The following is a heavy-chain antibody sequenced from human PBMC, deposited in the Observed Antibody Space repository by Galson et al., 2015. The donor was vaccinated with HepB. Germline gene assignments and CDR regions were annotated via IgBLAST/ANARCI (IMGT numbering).Heavy chain of an antibody. J-gene: IGHJ3*02. V-gene: IGHV3-15*01. CDR3: ATGGPVVGADAFDI. CDR2: IISKTDGGAT. D-gene: IGHD2-15*01. Sequence: SLRLSCAASGFTFNNAWMSWVRQAPGKGLEWVGRIISKTDGGATEYAAPVKGRFTISRDDSKNTLYLQLNSLKTEDTAVYYCATGGPVVGADAFDIWGQGTMVTVSS. CDR1: GFTFNNAW.